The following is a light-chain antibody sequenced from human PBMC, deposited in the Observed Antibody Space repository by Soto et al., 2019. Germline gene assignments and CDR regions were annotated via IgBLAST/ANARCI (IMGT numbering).Light chain of an antibody. CDR3: QQYGSSPFT. J-gene: IGKJ3*01. Sequence: EIVLTQSPGTLSLSPRERATLSCRASQSVSSSYLAWYQQKPGQAPRLLICGATSRATGIPDRFSGSGSGTDFTLTISRLEPEDFAVYYCQQYGSSPFTFGPGTKVDIK. CDR1: QSVSSSY. CDR2: GAT. V-gene: IGKV3-20*01.